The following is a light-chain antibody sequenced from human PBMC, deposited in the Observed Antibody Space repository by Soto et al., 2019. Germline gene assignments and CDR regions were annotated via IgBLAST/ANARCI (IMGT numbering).Light chain of an antibody. J-gene: IGLJ1*01. Sequence: YVLSQPGSVTGSTGQSITVSCNRTSSDVGNYNFVSWYQQHPGKAPKLMIYEVSKRPSGVSNRFSGSKSGNTASLTISGLQAEDEADYYCCSYAGSNIPLIFGTGTKVTVL. CDR1: SSDVGNYNF. CDR3: CSYAGSNIPLI. V-gene: IGLV2-23*02. CDR2: EVS.